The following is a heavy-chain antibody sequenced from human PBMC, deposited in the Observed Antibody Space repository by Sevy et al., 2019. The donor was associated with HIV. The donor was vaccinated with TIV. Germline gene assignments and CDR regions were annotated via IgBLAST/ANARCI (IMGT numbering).Heavy chain of an antibody. J-gene: IGHJ4*02. D-gene: IGHD3-22*01. CDR3: ARDNSGYFHFDY. V-gene: IGHV3-30*03. CDR1: GFTFGSYG. Sequence: GESLKISCAASGFTFGSYGMHWVRQAPCWGLEWVSFISYDKSERYYGDSVCGRFTISRENFKNTLLLQMNSLIPEDTAVYFCARDNSGYFHFDYWGQGTLVTVSS. CDR2: ISYDKSER.